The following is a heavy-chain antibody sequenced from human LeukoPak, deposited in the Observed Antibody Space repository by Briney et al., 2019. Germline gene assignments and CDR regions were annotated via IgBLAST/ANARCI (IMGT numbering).Heavy chain of an antibody. V-gene: IGHV4-34*01. J-gene: IGHJ4*02. Sequence: SETLSLTCAVYGGSFSGYYWSWIRQPPGKGLEWIGEINHSGSTNYNPSLKSRVTISVDTSKNQFSLKLSSVTAADTAVYYCARSKVALERWLQFFDYWGQGTLVTVSS. D-gene: IGHD5-24*01. CDR2: INHSGST. CDR3: ARSKVALERWLQFFDY. CDR1: GGSFSGYY.